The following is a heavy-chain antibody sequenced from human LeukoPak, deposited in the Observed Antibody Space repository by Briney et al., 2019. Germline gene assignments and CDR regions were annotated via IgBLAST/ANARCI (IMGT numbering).Heavy chain of an antibody. J-gene: IGHJ3*02. D-gene: IGHD3-10*01. CDR2: ISAYNGNT. V-gene: IGHV1-18*01. Sequence: ASVKVSCKASGDTITSDGISWGRQAPGQGHEWMGWISAYNGNTNYAQKLHGRVTMTPDTSTSTAYMELRSLRSDDTAVYYCAVPYGSDAFDIWGQGTMVTVSS. CDR3: AVPYGSDAFDI. CDR1: GDTITSDG.